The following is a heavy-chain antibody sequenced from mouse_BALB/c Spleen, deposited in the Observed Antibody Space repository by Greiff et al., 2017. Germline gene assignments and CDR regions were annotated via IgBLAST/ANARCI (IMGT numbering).Heavy chain of an antibody. CDR1: GFTFSSYT. CDR3: TSDRCYDYFDD. J-gene: IGHJ2*01. Sequence: EVKLVESGGGLVKPGGSLKLSCAASGFTFSSYTMSWVRQTPENRLEWVATISSGGSYTYYPDSVKGRFTISRDNAKNPLYLRMSSLKSEDTAMYYCTSDRCYDYFDDWGQGTTLTVSS. CDR2: ISSGGSYT. V-gene: IGHV5-6-4*01. D-gene: IGHD2-12*01.